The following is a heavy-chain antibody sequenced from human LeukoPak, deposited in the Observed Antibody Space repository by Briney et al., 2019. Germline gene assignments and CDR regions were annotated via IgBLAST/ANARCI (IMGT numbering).Heavy chain of an antibody. CDR2: INWNGGSI. D-gene: IGHD3-3*01. J-gene: IGHJ4*02. Sequence: GGSLRLSCAASGFTFSSYAMSWVRQAPGKGLEWVSGINWNGGSIGYADSVKGRFTISRDNAKNSLYLQMNSLRAEDTALYYCARRDSGGDFWSGYLDYWGQGTLVTVSS. V-gene: IGHV3-20*04. CDR1: GFTFSSYA. CDR3: ARRDSGGDFWSGYLDY.